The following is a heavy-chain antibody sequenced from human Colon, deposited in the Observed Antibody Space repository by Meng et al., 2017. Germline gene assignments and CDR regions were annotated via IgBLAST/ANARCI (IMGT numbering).Heavy chain of an antibody. J-gene: IGHJ4*02. CDR3: ARDGGNYDFDY. V-gene: IGHV1-2*06. CDR2: IIPKSSEA. CDR1: GYTFIDAY. Sequence: VQLGQSGAEVKKPGASVKLSCKASGYTFIDAYVHWVRQAPGQGLEWMGRIIPKSSEANSAQKFLGRVTLTWDTSISTAYMELSSLRSDDTAIYYCARDGGNYDFDYWGQGTLVTVSS. D-gene: IGHD1-26*01.